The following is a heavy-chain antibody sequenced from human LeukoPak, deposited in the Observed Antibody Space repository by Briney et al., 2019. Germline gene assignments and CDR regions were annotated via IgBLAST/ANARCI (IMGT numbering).Heavy chain of an antibody. CDR1: GFTFSSYW. Sequence: PGGSLRLSRAASGFTFSSYWMSWVRQAPGKGLEWVANIKQDGSEKYYVDSVKGRFTISRDNSKNTLYLQMNSLRAEDTAVYYCAKEKEDFWSGYLDYWGQGTLVTVSS. J-gene: IGHJ4*02. V-gene: IGHV3-7*03. CDR3: AKEKEDFWSGYLDY. D-gene: IGHD3-3*01. CDR2: IKQDGSEK.